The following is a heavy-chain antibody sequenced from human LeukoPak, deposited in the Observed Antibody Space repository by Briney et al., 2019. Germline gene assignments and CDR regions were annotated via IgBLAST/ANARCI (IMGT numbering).Heavy chain of an antibody. CDR2: FDPEDGET. J-gene: IGHJ4*02. V-gene: IGHV1-24*01. Sequence: VASVKVSCKVSGYTLTELSMHWVRQAPGKGLEWMGGFDPEDGETIYAQKFQGRVTMTEDTSTDTAYMELSGLRSEDTAVYYCATAPPLEWELHSQGPFDYWGQGTLVTVPS. CDR1: GYTLTELS. D-gene: IGHD1-26*01. CDR3: ATAPPLEWELHSQGPFDY.